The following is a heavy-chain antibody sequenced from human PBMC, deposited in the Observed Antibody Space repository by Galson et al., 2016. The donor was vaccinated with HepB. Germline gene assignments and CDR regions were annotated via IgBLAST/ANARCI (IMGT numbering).Heavy chain of an antibody. D-gene: IGHD2-15*01. CDR1: GGSITSNTW. J-gene: IGHJ4*02. CDR2: IYHSGST. V-gene: IGHV4-4*02. Sequence: SETLSLTCAVSGGSITSNTWWMWVRQPPGKRLEWIGEIYHSGSTNYNPSLRSRVTIFLDKSKSQFSLRLTSVTAADTALYFCAKPSGGYCVGEICYSPTTYIDFWGQGTLVTVSS. CDR3: AKPSGGYCVGEICYSPTTYIDF.